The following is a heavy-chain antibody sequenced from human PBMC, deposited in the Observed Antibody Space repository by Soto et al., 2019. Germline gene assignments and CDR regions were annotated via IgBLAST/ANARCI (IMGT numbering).Heavy chain of an antibody. J-gene: IGHJ4*02. Sequence: QVQLVQSGAEVKKPGSSVKVSCRASGGTFSSYAISWVRQAPGQGLEWMGGIIPIFGTSNYAQKFQGSVTITADESTSTAYMELSSLRSEDTAVYYCARDYEPYGGSSWYFHYWGQETLVTVST. V-gene: IGHV1-69*01. CDR3: ARDYEPYGGSSWYFHY. D-gene: IGHD6-13*01. CDR2: IIPIFGTS. CDR1: GGTFSSYA.